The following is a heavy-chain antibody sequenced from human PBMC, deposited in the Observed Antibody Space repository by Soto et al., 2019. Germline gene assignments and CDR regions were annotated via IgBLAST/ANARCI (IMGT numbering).Heavy chain of an antibody. V-gene: IGHV3-74*01. Sequence: EVQLVESGGGLVQPGGSLRLSCAASGFTLSGRSMHWVRQAPGKGLVWVLGIDNAWTDSTYAASVKSRFTSSRDNAKNMLYLQMNSLRVEDTAVYYCARGWFGPDVWGKGTTVTVSS. J-gene: IGHJ6*04. CDR2: IDNAWTDS. CDR1: GFTLSGRS. CDR3: ARGWFGPDV. D-gene: IGHD3-10*01.